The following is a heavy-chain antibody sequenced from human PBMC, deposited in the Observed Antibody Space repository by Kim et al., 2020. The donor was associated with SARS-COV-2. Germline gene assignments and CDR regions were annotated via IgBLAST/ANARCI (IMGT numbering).Heavy chain of an antibody. CDR1: GGSFSGYY. D-gene: IGHD3-10*01. CDR3: ARGLITMVRGVIRYRYFDL. CDR2: INHSGST. J-gene: IGHJ2*01. V-gene: IGHV4-34*01. Sequence: SETLSLTCAVCGGSFSGYYWSWIRQPPGKGLEWIGEINHSGSTNYNPSLKSRVTISVDTSKNQFSLKLSSVTAADTAVYYCARGLITMVRGVIRYRYFDLWGRGTLVTVSS.